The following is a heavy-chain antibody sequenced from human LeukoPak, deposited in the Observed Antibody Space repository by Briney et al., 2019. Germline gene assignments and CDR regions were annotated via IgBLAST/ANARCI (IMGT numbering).Heavy chain of an antibody. CDR1: GFTFSSYA. CDR3: AKRYYYDNSGLWDY. Sequence: GGSLRLSCGASGFTFSSYAMSWVRQAPGKGLEWVSTSSSGGSTHYADSVKGRFTISRDNSKNTLYMQMNSLRAEDTAVYYCAKRYYYDNSGLWDYWGQGTLVTVSS. J-gene: IGHJ4*02. D-gene: IGHD3-22*01. V-gene: IGHV3-23*01. CDR2: SSSGGST.